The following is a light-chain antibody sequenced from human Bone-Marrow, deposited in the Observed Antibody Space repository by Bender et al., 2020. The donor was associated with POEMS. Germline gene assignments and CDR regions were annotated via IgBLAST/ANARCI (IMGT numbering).Light chain of an antibody. CDR1: SSDVGGFAY. CDR3: SSYTSSMTLV. CDR2: DVT. V-gene: IGLV2-14*03. J-gene: IGLJ3*02. Sequence: QSVLTQPPSVSGSPGQAITISCAGTSSDVGGFAYVSWYQQRPGKAPKLIVYDVTSRPSGVSSRFSGSKSGNTASLTISGLQAEDEADYYCSSYTSSMTLVFGGGTKVTIL.